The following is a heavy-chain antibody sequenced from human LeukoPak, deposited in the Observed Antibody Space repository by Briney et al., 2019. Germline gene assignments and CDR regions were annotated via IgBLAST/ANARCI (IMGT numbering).Heavy chain of an antibody. CDR3: ARGFGESEYYYYGMDV. V-gene: IGHV4-39*01. J-gene: IGHJ6*02. CDR2: NYYAGGT. Sequence: KASETLSLTCTVSGGSISSSSYYWGWIRQPPGRGLDWIGTNYYAGGTYYNPPLKSRVTISVDTSKNQFSLRLSSVTAADTAVYYCARGFGESEYYYYGMDVWDQGTTVTVSS. CDR1: GGSISSSSYY. D-gene: IGHD3-10*01.